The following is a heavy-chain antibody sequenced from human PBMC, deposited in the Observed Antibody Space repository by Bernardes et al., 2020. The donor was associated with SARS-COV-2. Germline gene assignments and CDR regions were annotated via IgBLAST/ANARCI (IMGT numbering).Heavy chain of an antibody. CDR3: AKDADIVVVPAAIPVDYYYYGMDV. CDR1: GFTFSFYG. Sequence: GWSLRLSCAASGFTFSFYGMHWVRQAPGKGLEWLSVISYDGSNKYYADSVKGRFTISRDNSKNTLYLQMNSLRAEDTAVYYCAKDADIVVVPAAIPVDYYYYGMDVWGQWTTVTVSS. J-gene: IGHJ6*01. D-gene: IGHD2-2*02. V-gene: IGHV3-30*18. CDR2: ISYDGSNK.